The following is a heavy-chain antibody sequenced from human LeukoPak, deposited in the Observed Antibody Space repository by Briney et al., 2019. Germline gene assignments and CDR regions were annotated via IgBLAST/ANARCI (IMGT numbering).Heavy chain of an antibody. Sequence: GRSLRLSCAASGFTFSSYAMSWVRQAPAKGLEWVSAISASGGYAYYADSVKGRFTISRDNSKNTLYLQMNSLRAEDTATYYCAMGGMSVRRFDPWGQGTLVTVSS. CDR2: ISASGGYA. CDR3: AMGGMSVRRFDP. J-gene: IGHJ5*02. D-gene: IGHD6-6*01. CDR1: GFTFSSYA. V-gene: IGHV3-23*01.